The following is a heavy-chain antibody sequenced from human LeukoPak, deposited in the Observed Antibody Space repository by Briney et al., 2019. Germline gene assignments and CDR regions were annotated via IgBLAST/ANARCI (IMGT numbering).Heavy chain of an antibody. CDR2: MYYSGST. CDR3: ARSSTGSYFDY. CDR1: GGSMSRYY. D-gene: IGHD3-3*02. J-gene: IGHJ4*02. Sequence: PSETLSLTCTVSGGSMSRYYWSWIRQPPGKGLEWIGYMYYSGSTKYNPSLKSRVTISVDTSKNQFSLKLSSVTAADTAVYYCARSSTGSYFDYWGQGTLLTVSS. V-gene: IGHV4-59*01.